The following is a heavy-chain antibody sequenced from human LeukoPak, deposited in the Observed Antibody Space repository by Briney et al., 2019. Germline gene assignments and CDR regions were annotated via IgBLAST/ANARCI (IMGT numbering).Heavy chain of an antibody. CDR2: ISGSGGST. CDR3: AKAPCSSTSCFLIDI. CDR1: GFTFSSYA. J-gene: IGHJ3*02. V-gene: IGHV3-23*01. Sequence: GGSLRLSCAASGFTFSSYAMSWVRQAPGKGLEWVSAISGSGGSTYYADSVKGRFTISRDNSKNTLYLQMNSLRAEDTAAYYCAKAPCSSTSCFLIDIWGQGTMVTVSS. D-gene: IGHD2-2*01.